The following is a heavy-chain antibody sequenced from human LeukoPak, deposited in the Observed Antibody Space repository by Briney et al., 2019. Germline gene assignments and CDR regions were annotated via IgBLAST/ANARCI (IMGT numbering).Heavy chain of an antibody. V-gene: IGHV3-53*01. Sequence: VRSLRLSCAPSVLTAINYYTSWVRQAPGMGLDWVSIIDTGVNTYYIDSVKGRFTVSRDSSKNTVYLQMNGLRAEDAAMYYCARDLNYWGQGTLVTVSS. CDR1: VLTAINYY. J-gene: IGHJ4*02. CDR3: ARDLNY. CDR2: IDTGVNT.